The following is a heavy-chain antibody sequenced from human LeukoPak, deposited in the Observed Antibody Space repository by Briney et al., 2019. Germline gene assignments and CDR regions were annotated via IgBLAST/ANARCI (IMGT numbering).Heavy chain of an antibody. D-gene: IGHD2-8*02. CDR3: ATYRQVLLPFES. CDR1: GFTFSTFA. CDR2: IFPSGGEI. V-gene: IGHV3-23*01. Sequence: GGCLRLSCAASGFTFSTFAMVWVRQPPGKGLEWVSSIFPSGGEIHYADSVRGRFTISRDNSKSTLSLQMNSLRAEDTAIYYCATYRQVLLPFESWGQGTLVTVSS. J-gene: IGHJ4*02.